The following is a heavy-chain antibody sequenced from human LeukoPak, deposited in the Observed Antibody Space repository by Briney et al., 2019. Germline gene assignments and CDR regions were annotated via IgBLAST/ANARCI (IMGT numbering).Heavy chain of an antibody. V-gene: IGHV1-2*02. CDR3: ARAGGYCGRISCPYYFDY. CDR2: INPNSGGT. J-gene: IGHJ4*02. Sequence: GASVKVSCTASGYTFTVYYMHWVRQAPGQGLEWMGWINPNSGGTNYAQKFQGRVTMTRDTSISTAYMELSSLRSEDTAVYYCARAGGYCGRISCPYYFDYWGQGSLVAVSS. CDR1: GYTFTVYY. D-gene: IGHD2-15*01.